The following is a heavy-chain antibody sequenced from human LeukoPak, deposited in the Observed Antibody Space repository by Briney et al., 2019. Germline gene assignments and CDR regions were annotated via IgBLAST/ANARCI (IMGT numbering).Heavy chain of an antibody. D-gene: IGHD3-3*01. CDR2: IYYSGST. CDR3: ARLFYRTFDY. V-gene: IGHV4-59*08. Sequence: PSETLSLTCTVSGGSISSYYWSWIRQPPGKGLEWIGYIYYSGSTNYNPSLKSRVTISVDTSKNQFSLKLSSVTAADTAVYYCARLFYRTFDYWGQGTLVTVSS. J-gene: IGHJ4*02. CDR1: GGSISSYY.